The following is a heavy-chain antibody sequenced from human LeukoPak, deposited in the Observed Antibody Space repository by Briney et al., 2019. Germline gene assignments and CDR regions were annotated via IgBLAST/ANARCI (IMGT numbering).Heavy chain of an antibody. CDR3: TKDLALYTGPYSGSFYSPIDC. J-gene: IGHJ4*02. V-gene: IGHV3-23*01. D-gene: IGHD1-26*01. CDR2: TSGSGDNT. CDR1: GFTFSNYA. Sequence: GGSLRLSCAASGFTFSNYAMSWARQAPGKGLEGVYPTSGSGDNTYYADSVKGRFTISRDNFKNALYVQMNSLKAEDTAVYYCTKDLALYTGPYSGSFYSPIDCWGQGTLVTVSS.